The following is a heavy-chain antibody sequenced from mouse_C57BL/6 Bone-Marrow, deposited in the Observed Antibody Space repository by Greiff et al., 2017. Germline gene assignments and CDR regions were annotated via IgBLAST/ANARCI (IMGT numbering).Heavy chain of an antibody. D-gene: IGHD2-3*01. J-gene: IGHJ1*03. V-gene: IGHV1-64*01. Sequence: QVQLQQPGAELVKPGASVKLSCKASGYTFTSYWMHWVKQRPGQGLEWIGMIHPNSGSTNYNEKFKSKATLTVDKSSSTAYMQLSSLTSEDYAVYYCARRGPIDGYYWYFDVWGTGTTVTVSS. CDR2: IHPNSGST. CDR3: ARRGPIDGYYWYFDV. CDR1: GYTFTSYW.